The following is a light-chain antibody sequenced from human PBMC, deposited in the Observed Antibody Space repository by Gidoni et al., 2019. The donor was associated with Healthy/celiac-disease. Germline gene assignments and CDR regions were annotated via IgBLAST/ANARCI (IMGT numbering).Light chain of an antibody. J-gene: IGKJ4*01. CDR1: QGISSY. CDR2: AAS. CDR3: QQYYSYPPG. V-gene: IGKV1-8*01. Sequence: AIWLTESPSSFSAYTGDRVTNTCRASQGISSYLAWYQQKPGKAPKLLIYAASNLQSGVPSRFSGSGSGTDFTLTISCLQSEDFATYYCQQYYSYPPGFGGGTKVEIK.